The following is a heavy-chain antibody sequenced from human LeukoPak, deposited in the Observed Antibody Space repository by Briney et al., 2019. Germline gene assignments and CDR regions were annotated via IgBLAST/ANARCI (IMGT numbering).Heavy chain of an antibody. V-gene: IGHV3-30-3*01. D-gene: IGHD3-22*01. CDR2: ISYDGTKQ. CDR3: ARDHYFDISGYLDY. J-gene: IGHJ4*02. CDR1: GFTFSINA. Sequence: GGSLRLSCEGSGFTFSINAMHWVRQAPGKGLEGLAVISYDGTKQYFADSVKGRFTISRDNVKNSLYLEMNSLRVEDSAVHYCARDHYFDISGYLDYWGQGTPVTVSS.